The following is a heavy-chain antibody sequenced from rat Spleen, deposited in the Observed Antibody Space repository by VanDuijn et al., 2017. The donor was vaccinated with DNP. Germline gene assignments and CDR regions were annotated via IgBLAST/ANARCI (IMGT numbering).Heavy chain of an antibody. Sequence: EVKLVESGGGLVQPGRSMKLSCAASGFNFNEYWMGWVRQAPGKGLEWIAEINKDSSVIKYIPSLKDKLTISRDNAKNTLYLQMNRLGSEDTAIYYCVREELGVDYWGQGVMVTVSS. CDR3: VREELGVDY. D-gene: IGHD4-3*01. J-gene: IGHJ2*01. V-gene: IGHV4-2*01. CDR2: INKDSSVI. CDR1: GFNFNEYW.